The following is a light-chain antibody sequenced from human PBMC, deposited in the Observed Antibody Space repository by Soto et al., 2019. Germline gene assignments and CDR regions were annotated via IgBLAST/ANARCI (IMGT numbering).Light chain of an antibody. CDR1: QSISSW. V-gene: IGKV1-5*03. Sequence: DIQMTQSPSTLSASVGDRVTITCRASQSISSWLAWYNQKPGKAPKLLIYKASSLESGVPSRFSVIGSGTEFTLPLRSLKPDDFATDDCQHYNSYWTFGPLTKGDIK. CDR3: QHYNSYWT. J-gene: IGKJ1*01. CDR2: KAS.